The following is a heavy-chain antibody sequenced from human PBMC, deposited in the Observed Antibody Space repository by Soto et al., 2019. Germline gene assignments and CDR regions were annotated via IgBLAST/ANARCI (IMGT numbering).Heavy chain of an antibody. CDR1: SASISSTNW. Sequence: QVQLQESGPGLVKPSETLSLTCAVSSASISSTNWWNGVRQPPGKGLEWIGEIYHDGSTNYSPSLKGRVTISVDKSKNQFSLNLMSVTAADTAVYYCASKNYGDSVTPLQFWGQGTLVTVSS. CDR2: IYHDGST. D-gene: IGHD4-17*01. V-gene: IGHV4-4*02. J-gene: IGHJ1*01. CDR3: ASKNYGDSVTPLQF.